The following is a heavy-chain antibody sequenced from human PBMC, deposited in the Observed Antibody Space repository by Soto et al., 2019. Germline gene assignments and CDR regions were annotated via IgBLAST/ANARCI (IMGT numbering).Heavy chain of an antibody. CDR2: ISRYDRSF. J-gene: IGHJ6*02. D-gene: IGHD2-2*01. Sequence: GGSLRLSCAASGFTFTSHNIYWFRQAPGKGLEWVSSISRYDRSFYYADSVKGRFTVSRDNSKNSVYLQMGSLRAEDMAIYYCARDRGSKSYYYYGMDVWGQGTTVTVSS. V-gene: IGHV3-21*01. CDR3: ARDRGSKSYYYYGMDV. CDR1: GFTFTSHN.